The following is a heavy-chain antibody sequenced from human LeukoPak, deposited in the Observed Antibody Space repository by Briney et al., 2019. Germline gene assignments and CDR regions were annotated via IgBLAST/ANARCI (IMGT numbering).Heavy chain of an antibody. D-gene: IGHD1-14*01. CDR3: ARAEGSNPPHNWFDP. CDR2: INHSGST. CDR1: GGSFSGYY. J-gene: IGHJ5*02. Sequence: SETLSLTCAVYGGSFSGYYWSWIRQPPGKGLEWIGEINHSGSTNYNPSLKSRVTISVDTSKNQFSLKLSSVTAADTAVYYCARAEGSNPPHNWFDPWGQGTLVTVSS. V-gene: IGHV4-34*01.